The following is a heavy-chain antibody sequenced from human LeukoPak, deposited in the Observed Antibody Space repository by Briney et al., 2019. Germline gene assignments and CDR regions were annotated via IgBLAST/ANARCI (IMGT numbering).Heavy chain of an antibody. CDR2: IYYNGAT. Sequence: SETLSLTCTVSGGSISTYYWSWVRQAPGKGLEWIGYIYYNGATDYNPSLKSRVTISVDTSKNQFSLKLSSVTAADTALYYCARRTVANGWFRIDYWGQGSLVIVSP. V-gene: IGHV4-59*08. J-gene: IGHJ4*02. CDR1: GGSISTYY. D-gene: IGHD6-19*01. CDR3: ARRTVANGWFRIDY.